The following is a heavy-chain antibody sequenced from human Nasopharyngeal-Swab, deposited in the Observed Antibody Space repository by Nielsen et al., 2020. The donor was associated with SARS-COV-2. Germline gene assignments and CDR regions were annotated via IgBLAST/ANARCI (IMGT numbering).Heavy chain of an antibody. Sequence: ASVKVSCKASGYTFTSYAMHWVRQAPGQRLEWMGWINAGNGNTKYSQKFQGRVTITRDTSASTAYMELSSLRSEGTAVYYCARDRITDPDAFDIWGQGTMVTVSS. CDR2: INAGNGNT. CDR1: GYTFTSYA. J-gene: IGHJ3*02. CDR3: ARDRITDPDAFDI. V-gene: IGHV1-3*01.